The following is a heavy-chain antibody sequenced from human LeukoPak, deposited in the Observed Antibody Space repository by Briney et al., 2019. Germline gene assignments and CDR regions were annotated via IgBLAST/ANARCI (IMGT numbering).Heavy chain of an antibody. CDR2: ISWNSVSI. CDR3: VEDMAASGHDAFDI. CDR1: GFTFDDYA. Sequence: PGGSLRLSCAASGFTFDDYAMHWVRQGPGKGLEWVSGISWNSVSIGYADSVKGRFTISRDNAKNSLYLQMNSLRPEDMALFFCVEDMAASGHDAFDIWGQGTMVTVSS. V-gene: IGHV3-9*03. D-gene: IGHD3-3*01. J-gene: IGHJ3*02.